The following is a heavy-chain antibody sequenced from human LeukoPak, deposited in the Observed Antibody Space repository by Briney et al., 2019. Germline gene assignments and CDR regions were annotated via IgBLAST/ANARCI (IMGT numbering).Heavy chain of an antibody. Sequence: PGGSLRLSCAASGFAFSNYGMHWVRQTPGKGLEWVSAISGSDDSTYYADSVKGRFTISRDNSKNTLYLQMNSLRAEDTAVYHCAKNRGGSCYSCLDYWGQGTLVTVSS. CDR3: AKNRGGSCYSCLDY. D-gene: IGHD2-15*01. CDR1: GFAFSNYG. V-gene: IGHV3-23*01. J-gene: IGHJ4*02. CDR2: ISGSDDST.